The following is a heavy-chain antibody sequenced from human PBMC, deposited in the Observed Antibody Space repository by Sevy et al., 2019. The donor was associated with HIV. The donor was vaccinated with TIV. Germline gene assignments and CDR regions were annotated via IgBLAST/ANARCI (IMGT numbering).Heavy chain of an antibody. CDR1: GFTFSSYA. Sequence: GGSLRLSCAASGFTFSSYAMSWVRQAPGKGLEWVSAISGSGGSTYYADSVKGRFTIPRDNSKNTLYLQMNSLRAEDTAVYYCAKDQGDYYDSSGYYSTVGAFDIWGQGTMVTVSS. CDR3: AKDQGDYYDSSGYYSTVGAFDI. CDR2: ISGSGGST. D-gene: IGHD3-22*01. J-gene: IGHJ3*02. V-gene: IGHV3-23*01.